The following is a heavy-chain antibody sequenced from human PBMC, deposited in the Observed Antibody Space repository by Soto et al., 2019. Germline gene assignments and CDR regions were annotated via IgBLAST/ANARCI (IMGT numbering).Heavy chain of an antibody. CDR1: GFTFSDYY. V-gene: IGHV3-11*06. D-gene: IGHD5-12*01. CDR2: IISSSGST. Sequence: GGSLRLSCAASGFTFSDYYMSWIRQAPGKGLEYISYIISSSGSTNYADSVKGRFTISRDNAKNSLYLQMSSLRAEDTAVYYCARDRGGYDRLYYYHGMDVWGQGTTVTVSS. J-gene: IGHJ6*02. CDR3: ARDRGGYDRLYYYHGMDV.